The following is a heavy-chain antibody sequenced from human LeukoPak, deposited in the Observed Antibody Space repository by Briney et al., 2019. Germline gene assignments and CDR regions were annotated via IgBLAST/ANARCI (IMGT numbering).Heavy chain of an antibody. Sequence: ASVKVSCKASCYTFSNYGVTWVRQAPGQGLEWMGWISVYTGYTNYAQNFQGRVTMTTDTSTNTAYMELRSLTSDDTAVYFCARDGGYFDWPRPRPGKYYFDYWGQGTLVTVTS. CDR1: CYTFSNYG. CDR3: ARDGGYFDWPRPRPGKYYFDY. V-gene: IGHV1-18*01. J-gene: IGHJ4*02. D-gene: IGHD3-9*01. CDR2: ISVYTGYT.